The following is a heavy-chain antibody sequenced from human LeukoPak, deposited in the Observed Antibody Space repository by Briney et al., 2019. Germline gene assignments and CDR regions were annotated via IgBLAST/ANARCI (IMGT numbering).Heavy chain of an antibody. CDR3: ARDMVTGPVGFDP. D-gene: IGHD5-18*01. V-gene: IGHV1-8*02. Sequence: ASVKVSCKASGGTFSSYAISWVRQATGQGLEWMGWMNPNSGNTGYAQKFQGRVTMTRNTSISTAYMELSSLRSEDTAVYYCARDMVTGPVGFDPWGQGTLVTVSS. CDR1: GGTFSSYA. J-gene: IGHJ5*02. CDR2: MNPNSGNT.